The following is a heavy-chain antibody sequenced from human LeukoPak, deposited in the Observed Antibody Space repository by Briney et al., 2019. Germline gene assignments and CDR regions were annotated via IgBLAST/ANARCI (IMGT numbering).Heavy chain of an antibody. J-gene: IGHJ4*02. CDR3: GKEMTSMVTVEY. Sequence: PGGSLRLPCVASGFTFSTSAMRWVRQAPGKGLEWVSAISGSGGKTYYADSVKGRFTISRDNSQNTLYLYMNSLRADDTAVYYCGKEMTSMVTVEYWGQGTLVTVSS. D-gene: IGHD5-18*01. CDR1: GFTFSTSA. CDR2: ISGSGGKT. V-gene: IGHV3-23*01.